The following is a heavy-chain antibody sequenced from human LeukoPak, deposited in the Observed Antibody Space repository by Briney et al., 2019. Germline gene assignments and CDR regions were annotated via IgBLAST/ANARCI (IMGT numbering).Heavy chain of an antibody. V-gene: IGHV1-18*01. J-gene: IGHJ4*02. CDR2: VSAYNGNT. D-gene: IGHD3-10*01. CDR1: GYTFTSYG. CDR3: ARDADKSAVWFGDTPHNFDY. Sequence: ASVKVSCKASGYTFTSYGISWVRRAPGQGLEWMGWVSAYNGNTNYAQKLQGRVTMTADTSTSTAYMELRSLRSDDTAVYYCARDADKSAVWFGDTPHNFDYWGQGTLVTVSS.